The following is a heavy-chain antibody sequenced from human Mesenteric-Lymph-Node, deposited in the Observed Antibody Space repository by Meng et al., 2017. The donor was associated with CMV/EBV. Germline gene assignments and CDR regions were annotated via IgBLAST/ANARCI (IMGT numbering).Heavy chain of an antibody. CDR1: GFTFSAYW. J-gene: IGHJ4*02. Sequence: GGSLRLSCAGSGFTFSAYWMTWVRQGPGKGLEWVSYISSSGGIIYYADSVKGRFTISRDNGKNSLYLQMNSLRAEDTAVYYCAREKRLSGGAFDYWGQGTLVTVSS. V-gene: IGHV3-11*01. CDR3: AREKRLSGGAFDY. CDR2: ISSSGGII. D-gene: IGHD1-26*01.